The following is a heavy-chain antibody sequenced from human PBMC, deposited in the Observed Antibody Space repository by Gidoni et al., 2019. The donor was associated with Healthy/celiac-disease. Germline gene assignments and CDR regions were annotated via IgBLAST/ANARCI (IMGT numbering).Heavy chain of an antibody. J-gene: IGHJ5*02. D-gene: IGHD1-26*01. CDR1: GFTFDDYG. CDR3: ARDGYPDTRRKVGANPPPNWFDP. CDR2: INWNGGST. Sequence: EVQLVESGGGVVRPGGSLRLSCAASGFTFDDYGMSWVRPAPGKGLEWVSGINWNGGSTGYADSVKGRFTISRDNAKNSLYLQMNSLRAEDTALYHCARDGYPDTRRKVGANPPPNWFDPWGQGTLVTVSS. V-gene: IGHV3-20*01.